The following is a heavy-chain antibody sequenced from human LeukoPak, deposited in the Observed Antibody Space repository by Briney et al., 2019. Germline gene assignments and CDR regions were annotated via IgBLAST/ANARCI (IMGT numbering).Heavy chain of an antibody. CDR1: GFTVSSNY. V-gene: IGHV3-53*04. CDR3: ARDYYYDSSGYYFENAFDI. J-gene: IGHJ3*02. Sequence: GGSLRLSCAASGFTVSSNYMSWVRQAPGKGLEWVSVICSGGSTYYADSVKGRFTISRHNSKNTLYLQMNSLRAEDTAVYYCARDYYYDSSGYYFENAFDIWGQGTMVTVSS. CDR2: ICSGGST. D-gene: IGHD3-22*01.